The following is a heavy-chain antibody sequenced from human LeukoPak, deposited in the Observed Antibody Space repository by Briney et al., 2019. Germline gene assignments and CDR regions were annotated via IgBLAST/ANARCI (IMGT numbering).Heavy chain of an antibody. J-gene: IGHJ4*02. Sequence: ASVKVSCKASGYTFTGYYMHWVRQAPGQGLEWMGWINPNSGGTNYAQKFQGRVTMTRDTSISTAYMELSRLRSDDTAVYYCARVTGCYCDGDCLSDYWGQGTLLTVSS. V-gene: IGHV1-2*02. CDR1: GYTFTGYY. CDR2: INPNSGGT. D-gene: IGHD2-21*02. CDR3: ARVTGCYCDGDCLSDY.